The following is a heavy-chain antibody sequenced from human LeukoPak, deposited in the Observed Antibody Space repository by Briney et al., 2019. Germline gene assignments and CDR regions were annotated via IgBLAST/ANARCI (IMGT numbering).Heavy chain of an antibody. D-gene: IGHD6-19*01. CDR1: GFTFSTFA. Sequence: GGSLSLSHAASGFTFSTFAMRWVRLSPGKGLEWVSSITGSGPYMLYADSVKHRVTISRDNTKNLLYLEMNSLRAEDTAVYYCAYSGWYHYFDYWGQGTLVTVSS. CDR3: AYSGWYHYFDY. V-gene: IGHV3-21*06. J-gene: IGHJ4*02. CDR2: ITGSGPYM.